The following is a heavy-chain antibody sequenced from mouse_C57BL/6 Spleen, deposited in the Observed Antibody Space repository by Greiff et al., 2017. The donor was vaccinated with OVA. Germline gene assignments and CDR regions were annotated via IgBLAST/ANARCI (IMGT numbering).Heavy chain of an antibody. D-gene: IGHD1-1*01. CDR3: ARGGVARYWYFDV. CDR1: GYAFSSYW. J-gene: IGHJ1*03. V-gene: IGHV1-80*01. CDR2: IYPGDGDT. Sequence: QVQLQQSGAELVKPGASVKISCKASGYAFSSYWMNWVKQRPGKGLEWIGQIYPGDGDTNYNGKFKGKATLTADKSSSTAYMQLSSLTSEDSAVYFCARGGVARYWYFDVWGTGTTVTVSS.